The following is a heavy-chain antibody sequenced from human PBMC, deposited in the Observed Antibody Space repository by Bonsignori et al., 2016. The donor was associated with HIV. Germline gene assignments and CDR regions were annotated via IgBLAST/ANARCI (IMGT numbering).Heavy chain of an antibody. CDR3: ARDSGWFTNWFAP. CDR1: GGSISNITYY. V-gene: IGHV4-39*07. Sequence: QLQLQESGPGLVKPSETLSLACSVSGGSISNITYYWAWIRQPPGKGLEWIGSISYSGSTFYNPSLKSRVTMSVDTSKNQFSLKLYSVTAADTAVYYCARDSGWFTNWFAPGAREPWSPSPQ. J-gene: IGHJ5*02. CDR2: ISYSGST. D-gene: IGHD6-19*01.